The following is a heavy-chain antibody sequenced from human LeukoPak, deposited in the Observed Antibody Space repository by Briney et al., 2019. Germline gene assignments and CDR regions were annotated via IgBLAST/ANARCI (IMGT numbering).Heavy chain of an antibody. J-gene: IGHJ4*02. CDR2: IRYDGSNK. CDR3: AKDMTTATGFVDY. CDR1: GFTFSSYG. Sequence: PGGSLRLSCAASGFTFSSYGMHWVRQAPGKGLEWVAFIRYDGSNKYYADSVKGRFTISGDNSKNTLYLQMNSLRAEDTAVYYCAKDMTTATGFVDYWGQGTLVTVSS. V-gene: IGHV3-30*02. D-gene: IGHD4-17*01.